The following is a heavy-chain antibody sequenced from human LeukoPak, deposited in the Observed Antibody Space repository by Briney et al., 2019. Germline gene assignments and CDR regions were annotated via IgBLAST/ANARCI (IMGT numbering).Heavy chain of an antibody. D-gene: IGHD3-22*01. CDR1: GYTFTSYG. CDR2: ISAYNGNT. V-gene: IGHV1-18*01. Sequence: ASVKVSCKASGYTFTSYGISWVRQAPGQGLEWMGWISAYNGNTNYAQRLQGRVTMTTDTSTSTAYMELRSLRSDDTAVYYCARAPIPDSSGYYFLEPSYYYYYYGMDVWGQGTTVTVSS. J-gene: IGHJ6*02. CDR3: ARAPIPDSSGYYFLEPSYYYYYYGMDV.